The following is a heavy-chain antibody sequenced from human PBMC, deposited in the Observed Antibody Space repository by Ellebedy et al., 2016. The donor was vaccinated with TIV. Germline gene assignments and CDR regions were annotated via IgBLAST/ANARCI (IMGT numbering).Heavy chain of an antibody. J-gene: IGHJ4*02. CDR2: ISGSGGST. CDR3: AKFNDSSGYPDY. V-gene: IGHV3-23*01. Sequence: GESLKISCAASGFTFSSYAMSWVRQAPGKGLEWVSAISGSGGSTYYADSVKGRFTISRDNSKNTLYLQMNSLRAEDTAVYYCAKFNDSSGYPDYWGQGTLVTVSS. D-gene: IGHD3-22*01. CDR1: GFTFSSYA.